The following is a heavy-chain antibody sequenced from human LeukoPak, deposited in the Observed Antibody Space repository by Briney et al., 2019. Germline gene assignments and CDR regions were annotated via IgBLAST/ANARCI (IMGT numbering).Heavy chain of an antibody. CDR2: ISSSGSTI. D-gene: IGHD6-19*01. CDR3: ASVGSNGWYEGY. Sequence: GGSLRLSCAASGFTFSSYEMNWVRQAPGKGLEWVSYISSSGSTIYYADSVKGRFTISRDNAKNSLYLQMNSLRAEDTAVYYCASVGSNGWYEGYWGQGTLVTVSS. J-gene: IGHJ4*02. V-gene: IGHV3-48*03. CDR1: GFTFSSYE.